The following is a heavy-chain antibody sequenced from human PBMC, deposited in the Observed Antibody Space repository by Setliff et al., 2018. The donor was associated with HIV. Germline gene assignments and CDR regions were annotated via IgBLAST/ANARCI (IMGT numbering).Heavy chain of an antibody. CDR1: GGSIFNGSSW. CDR2: IYYRGGI. Sequence: PSETLSLTCTVSGGSIFNGSSWWGWVRQPPGKPLEWLATIYYRGGIFYDPSLKSRITMSLDTSKNQFSVNLRSVTAADTAVYYCARAGDCTEASCPKARFDPWGPGILVTVSS. D-gene: IGHD2-8*02. J-gene: IGHJ5*02. V-gene: IGHV4-39*01. CDR3: ARAGDCTEASCPKARFDP.